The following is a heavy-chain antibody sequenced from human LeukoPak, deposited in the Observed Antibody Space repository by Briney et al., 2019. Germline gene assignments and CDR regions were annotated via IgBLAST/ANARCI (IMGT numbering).Heavy chain of an antibody. J-gene: IGHJ5*02. Sequence: ASVKVSCKASGGTFSSYAISWVRQAPGQGREGMGGIIAIFCTAIYAQKFQGRVPITADESTTTAYMELSSLRSEDTAVYYCARGFGELLLRGFRFDPWGQGTLVTVSS. CDR2: IIAIFCTA. D-gene: IGHD3-10*01. CDR1: GGTFSSYA. CDR3: ARGFGELLLRGFRFDP. V-gene: IGHV1-69*13.